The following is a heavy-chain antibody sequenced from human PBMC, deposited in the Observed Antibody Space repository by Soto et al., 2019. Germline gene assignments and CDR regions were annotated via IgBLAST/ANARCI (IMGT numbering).Heavy chain of an antibody. Sequence: GESLKISCKGSGYSFTSYWISWVRQMPGKGLEWMGIIYPGDSDTRYSPSFQGQVTISADKSISTAYLQWSSLKASDTAMYYCARPFGFDTAMAGRDYWGQGTLVTVSS. J-gene: IGHJ4*02. D-gene: IGHD5-18*01. CDR2: IYPGDSDT. V-gene: IGHV5-51*01. CDR3: ARPFGFDTAMAGRDY. CDR1: GYSFTSYW.